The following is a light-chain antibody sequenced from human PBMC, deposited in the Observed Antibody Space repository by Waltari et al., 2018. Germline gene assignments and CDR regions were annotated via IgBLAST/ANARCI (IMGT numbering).Light chain of an antibody. CDR2: DAS. CDR1: QSVSSN. Sequence: EIVMTQSPATLSVSPGESATLSCRASQSVSSNLAWYQQKPGQAPRLLIYDASSRATGIPARFSGSGSGTEFTLTISSLQSEDSALYYCQQYSNWPPEVTF. J-gene: IGKJ3*01. V-gene: IGKV3-15*01. CDR3: QQYSNWPPEVT.